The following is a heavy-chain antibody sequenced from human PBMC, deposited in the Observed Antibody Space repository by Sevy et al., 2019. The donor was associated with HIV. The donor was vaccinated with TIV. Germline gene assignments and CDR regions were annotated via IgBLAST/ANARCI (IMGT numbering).Heavy chain of an antibody. V-gene: IGHV3-21*01. J-gene: IGHJ4*02. CDR3: AGSSGYYFRFDF. Sequence: GGSLRLSCTGSGFSFSNYNMNWVRQAPGKGPEWVSCMSSGSDHIYYADSVKGRFTVSRDNAKNSLYLQMDSLRAEDTAVYYCAGSSGYYFRFDFWGLGSLVTVSS. CDR1: GFSFSNYN. D-gene: IGHD3-22*01. CDR2: MSSGSDHI.